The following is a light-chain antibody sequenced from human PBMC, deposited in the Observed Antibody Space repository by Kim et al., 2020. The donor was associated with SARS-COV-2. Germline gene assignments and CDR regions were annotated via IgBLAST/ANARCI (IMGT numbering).Light chain of an antibody. Sequence: VAPGESATLTCRASHSISNYLAWYQQNPGQAPRHLIYDESARATGIPARFSGSGSGTEFTLTINSLQSEDFAIYYCQHSSNWPWTFGLGTKVDIK. J-gene: IGKJ1*01. V-gene: IGKV3-15*01. CDR2: DES. CDR3: QHSSNWPWT. CDR1: HSISNY.